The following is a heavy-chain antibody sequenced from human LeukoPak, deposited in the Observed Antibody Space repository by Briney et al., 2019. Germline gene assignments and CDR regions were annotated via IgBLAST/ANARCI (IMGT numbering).Heavy chain of an antibody. Sequence: PSDTLSLTCTVSGGSISSYYLSWIRQPPGQGLEWIGRIYTSGSTNNNPTLKSRVTMSVDTSKNQFSLKLSSVTAADTAVYYCVRDMVRGSWFDPWGQGTLVTVSS. CDR2: IYTSGST. CDR1: GGSISSYY. D-gene: IGHD3-10*01. V-gene: IGHV4-4*07. CDR3: VRDMVRGSWFDP. J-gene: IGHJ5*02.